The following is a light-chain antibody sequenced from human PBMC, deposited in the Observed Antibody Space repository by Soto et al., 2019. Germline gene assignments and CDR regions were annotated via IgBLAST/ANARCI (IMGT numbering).Light chain of an antibody. CDR1: QNVNNW. J-gene: IGKJ1*01. Sequence: DIQMTQSPSTLSAFVGDRVTITCRASQNVNNWLAWYQQKPGNAPKLLIYDASSLESGVPSRFSGSGSGTEFTLTISRLQPDDFATYYCQQYNSYSWTFCQGTKVDIK. CDR3: QQYNSYSWT. V-gene: IGKV1-5*01. CDR2: DAS.